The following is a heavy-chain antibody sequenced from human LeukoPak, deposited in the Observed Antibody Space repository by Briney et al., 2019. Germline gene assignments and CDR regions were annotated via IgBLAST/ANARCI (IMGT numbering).Heavy chain of an antibody. CDR3: ARDLTIAAAGTGYFDY. CDR2: ISSSSSYI. V-gene: IGHV3-21*01. Sequence: PGGSLRLSCAASGFTFSSYSMNWVRQAPGKGLEWVSSISSSSSYIYYADSVKGRFTISRDNAKNSLYLQMNSLRAEDTAVYYCARDLTIAAAGTGYFDYWGQGTLVTVSS. J-gene: IGHJ4*02. CDR1: GFTFSSYS. D-gene: IGHD6-13*01.